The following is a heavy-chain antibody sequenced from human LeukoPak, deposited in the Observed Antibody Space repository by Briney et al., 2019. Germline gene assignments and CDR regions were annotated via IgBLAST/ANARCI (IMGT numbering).Heavy chain of an antibody. Sequence: ASVKVSCKASGYTFTGYYMHWVRQAPGQGLEWMGWINPNSGGTNYAQKFQGWVTMTRDTSIGTAYMELSRLRSDDTAVYYCARAPNPYCSSTSCRQTNNYYYYGMDVWGQGTTVTVSS. J-gene: IGHJ6*02. CDR3: ARAPNPYCSSTSCRQTNNYYYYGMDV. D-gene: IGHD2-2*01. CDR1: GYTFTGYY. CDR2: INPNSGGT. V-gene: IGHV1-2*04.